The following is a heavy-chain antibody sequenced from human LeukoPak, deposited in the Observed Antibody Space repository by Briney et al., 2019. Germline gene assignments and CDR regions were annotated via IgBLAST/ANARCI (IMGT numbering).Heavy chain of an antibody. CDR3: ARGGWPFDF. D-gene: IGHD3-10*01. Sequence: PGGSLRLSCAASGFTFDDYAMRWVRQAPGKGLEWVSSINDSGDIINYADSVKGRFTIARDDSKNTVYLEMKSLTADDTAFYYCARGGWPFDFWGQGILVTVSS. CDR2: INDSGDII. V-gene: IGHV3-23*01. J-gene: IGHJ4*02. CDR1: GFTFDDYA.